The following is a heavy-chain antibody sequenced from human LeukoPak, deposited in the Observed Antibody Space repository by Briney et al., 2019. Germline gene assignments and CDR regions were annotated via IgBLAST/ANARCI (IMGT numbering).Heavy chain of an antibody. CDR3: ARAPGPYYDILTGYYHQYYYYYMDV. Sequence: NPSETLSLTCTVSGGSISSSSYYWGWIRQPPGKGLEWIGSIYYSGSTYYNPSLKSRVTISVDTSKNQFSLKLSSVTAADTAVYYCARAPGPYYDILTGYYHQYYYYYMDVWGKGTTVTISS. V-gene: IGHV4-39*07. D-gene: IGHD3-9*01. CDR2: IYYSGST. CDR1: GGSISSSSYY. J-gene: IGHJ6*03.